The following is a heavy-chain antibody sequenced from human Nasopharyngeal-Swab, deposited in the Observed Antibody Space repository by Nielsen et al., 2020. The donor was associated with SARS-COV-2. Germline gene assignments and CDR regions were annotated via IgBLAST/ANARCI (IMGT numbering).Heavy chain of an antibody. CDR2: ISLTGST. Sequence: SETLPLTCAVSGVSISASAWWTWVRQPPGKGLEWIGHISLTGSTNYNPSLKSRVTISLDRSKNHLSLNLTSVSAADTALYFCASEYDNGGHNFFDPWGPGTLVTVSS. CDR3: ASEYDNGGHNFFDP. V-gene: IGHV4-4*02. J-gene: IGHJ5*02. D-gene: IGHD1-20*01. CDR1: GVSISASAW.